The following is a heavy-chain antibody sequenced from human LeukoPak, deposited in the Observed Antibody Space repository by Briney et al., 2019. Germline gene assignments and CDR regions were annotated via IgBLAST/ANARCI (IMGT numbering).Heavy chain of an antibody. Sequence: GGSLRLSCAASGFTFSSYGMHWVRQAPGKGLEWVAVIWYDGSDRYYSDSVKGRFTISRDNSKNTLYLQVSSLRAEDTAMYYCARGGYQLLWYWGQGTLVTVSS. CDR2: IWYDGSDR. CDR1: GFTFSSYG. V-gene: IGHV3-33*01. D-gene: IGHD2-2*01. J-gene: IGHJ4*02. CDR3: ARGGYQLLWY.